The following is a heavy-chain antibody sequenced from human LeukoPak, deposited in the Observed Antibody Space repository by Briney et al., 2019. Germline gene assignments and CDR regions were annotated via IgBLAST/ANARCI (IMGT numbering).Heavy chain of an antibody. Sequence: GRCLRLSCAVAALNFNDAATTCVRHAPGNWMEWDLFIALSGRNTYCTDAVRARFTISRDNSKNTLSLQMNSLRVEDTAMYYCAKDMELSAWGLGTMVTVSS. CDR2: IALSGRNT. J-gene: IGHJ3*01. V-gene: IGHV3-23*01. D-gene: IGHD3-16*02. CDR3: AKDMELSA. CDR1: ALNFNDAA.